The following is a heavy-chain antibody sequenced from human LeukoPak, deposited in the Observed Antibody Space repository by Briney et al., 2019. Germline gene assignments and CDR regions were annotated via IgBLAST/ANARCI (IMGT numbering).Heavy chain of an antibody. Sequence: PSETLSLTCTVSGGSISSSSYYWGWIRQPPGKGLEWIGSIYYSGSTYYNPSLKSRVTISVDTSKNQFSLKLSSVTAADTAVYYCARVSSWLLWSIDYWGQGTLVTVSS. CDR1: GGSISSSSYY. D-gene: IGHD3-10*01. CDR2: IYYSGST. CDR3: ARVSSWLLWSIDY. J-gene: IGHJ4*02. V-gene: IGHV4-39*07.